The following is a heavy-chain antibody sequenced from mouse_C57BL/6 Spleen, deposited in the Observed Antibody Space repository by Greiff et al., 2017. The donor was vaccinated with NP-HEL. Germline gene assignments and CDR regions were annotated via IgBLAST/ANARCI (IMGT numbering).Heavy chain of an antibody. V-gene: IGHV1-64*01. CDR2: IHPNSGST. CDR1: GYTFTSYW. CDR3: ARSGNYGSSYAFAY. D-gene: IGHD1-1*01. J-gene: IGHJ3*01. Sequence: QVQLQQSGAELVKPGASVKLSCKASGYTFTSYWMHWVKQRPGQGLEWIGMIHPNSGSTKYNEKFKSKATLTVDKSSSTAYMQLSSLTSEDSAVYYCARSGNYGSSYAFAYWGQGTLVTVSA.